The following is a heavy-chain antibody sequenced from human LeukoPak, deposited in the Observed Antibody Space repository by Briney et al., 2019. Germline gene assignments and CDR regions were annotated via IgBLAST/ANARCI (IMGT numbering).Heavy chain of an antibody. CDR2: ISAYNGNT. CDR1: GYTFTSYG. CDR3: ARDLGYCTNGVCHTRFDY. D-gene: IGHD2-8*01. V-gene: IGHV1-18*01. Sequence: GASVKVSCKASGYTFTSYGISWVRQAPGQGLEWMGWISAYNGNTNYAQKLQGRVTMTTDTSTSTAYMELRSLRSDDTAVYYCARDLGYCTNGVCHTRFDYWGQETLVAVSS. J-gene: IGHJ4*02.